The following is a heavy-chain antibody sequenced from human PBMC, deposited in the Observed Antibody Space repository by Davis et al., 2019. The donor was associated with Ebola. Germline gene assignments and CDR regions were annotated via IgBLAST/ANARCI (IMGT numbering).Heavy chain of an antibody. CDR2: IHPKSGAT. D-gene: IGHD2-2*01. J-gene: IGHJ4*02. V-gene: IGHV1-2*02. Sequence: ASVQVSCKAFGYTFIYYYINWVRQTPGQGLDWMGRIHPKSGATTYAQRFQGRVTMTRDTSSGTAYMDLGSLKSDDTDVYYCARGPAANAPLDYWGQGTLVTVSS. CDR3: ARGPAANAPLDY. CDR1: GYTFIYYY.